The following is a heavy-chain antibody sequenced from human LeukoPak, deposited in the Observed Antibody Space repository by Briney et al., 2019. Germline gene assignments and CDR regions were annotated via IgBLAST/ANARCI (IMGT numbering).Heavy chain of an antibody. Sequence: PSQTLSLTCTVSGGSISSGGYYWSWIRQHPGKGLEWIGYIYYSGSTYYNPSLKSRVTISVDTSKNQFSLKLSSVTAADTAVYYCARDRADCTNGVCSPFFDYWGQGTLVTVSS. J-gene: IGHJ4*02. CDR1: GGSISSGGYY. CDR3: ARDRADCTNGVCSPFFDY. CDR2: IYYSGST. V-gene: IGHV4-31*03. D-gene: IGHD2-8*01.